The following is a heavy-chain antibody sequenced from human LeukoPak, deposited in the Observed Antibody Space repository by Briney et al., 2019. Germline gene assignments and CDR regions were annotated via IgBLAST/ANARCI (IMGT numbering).Heavy chain of an antibody. CDR3: AKDNGDWFGAFDI. D-gene: IGHD3-10*01. Sequence: GGSLRLSCAASGLTFSRYAMSWVRQAPGKGLGWVSGMSGSGGSTYYADFVKGRFTISRDNSKNTLYLQMNSLRAEDTAVYYCAKDNGDWFGAFDIWGQGTMVTVSS. CDR2: MSGSGGST. V-gene: IGHV3-23*01. J-gene: IGHJ3*02. CDR1: GLTFSRYA.